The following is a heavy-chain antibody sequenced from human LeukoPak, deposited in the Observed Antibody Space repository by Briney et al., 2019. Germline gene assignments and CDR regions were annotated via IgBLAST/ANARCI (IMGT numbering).Heavy chain of an antibody. D-gene: IGHD1-14*01. Sequence: ASVKVSCKASGYTFIVYHMHWVRQAPGQGLEWMGWINPNSGDTNFAQKFQGRVTMTRDTSISTVYMELSRLTSDDTAVYYCARADRSMLEYWGQGTLVTVSS. CDR1: GYTFIVYH. V-gene: IGHV1-2*02. CDR3: ARADRSMLEY. J-gene: IGHJ4*02. CDR2: INPNSGDT.